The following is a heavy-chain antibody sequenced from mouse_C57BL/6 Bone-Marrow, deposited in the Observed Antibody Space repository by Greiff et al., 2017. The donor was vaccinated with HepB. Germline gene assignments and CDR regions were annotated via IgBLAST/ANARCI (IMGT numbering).Heavy chain of an antibody. CDR2: ISNGGGST. J-gene: IGHJ1*03. Sequence: EVKVVESGGGLVQPGGSLKLSCAASGFTFSDYYMYWVRQTPEKRLEWVAYISNGGGSTYYPDTVKGRFTISRDNAKNTLYLQMSRLKSEDTAMYYCAILPGFDVWGTGTTVTVSS. D-gene: IGHD1-1*01. CDR3: AILPGFDV. CDR1: GFTFSDYY. V-gene: IGHV5-12*01.